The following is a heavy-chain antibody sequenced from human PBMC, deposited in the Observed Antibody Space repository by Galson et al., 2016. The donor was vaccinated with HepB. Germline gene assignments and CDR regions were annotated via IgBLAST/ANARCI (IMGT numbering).Heavy chain of an antibody. J-gene: IGHJ4*02. V-gene: IGHV5-51*01. CDR3: ARRGNNSRSDY. CDR1: GYTFRHFW. CDR2: IYPGDFDP. Sequence: QSGAEVKEPGEPLRISCETAGYTFRHFWIAWVRQMPGKGLEGMGMIYPGDFDPRYNPSFHGLVPISADTSPVTTFLQWSSLEASDSAIYYCARRGNNSRSDYCGQGTQVSVSS. D-gene: IGHD3-16*01.